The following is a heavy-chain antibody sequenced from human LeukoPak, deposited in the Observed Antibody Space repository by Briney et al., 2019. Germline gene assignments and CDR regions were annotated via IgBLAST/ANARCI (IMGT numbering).Heavy chain of an antibody. J-gene: IGHJ4*02. V-gene: IGHV3-23*01. CDR1: GFTFSSYA. CDR3: ARILWFGELSPFDY. CDR2: IGGSGGST. Sequence: GGSLRLSCAASGFTFSSYAMSWVRQAPGKGLEWVSAIGGSGGSTYYADSVKGRFTISRDNSKNTLYLQMNSLRAEDTAVYYCARILWFGELSPFDYWGQGTLVTVSS. D-gene: IGHD3-10*01.